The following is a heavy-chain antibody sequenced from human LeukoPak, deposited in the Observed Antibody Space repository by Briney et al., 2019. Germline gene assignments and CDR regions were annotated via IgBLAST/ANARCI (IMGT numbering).Heavy chain of an antibody. D-gene: IGHD2-15*01. CDR2: VSGSGSST. CDR1: GFTFSSYG. V-gene: IGHV3-23*01. CDR3: AKGVSAVVPHALDS. Sequence: PGRSLRLSCAASGFTFSSYGMLWVRQAPGKGLEWVSAVSGSGSSTYYADSVKGRFTISRDNSKNTLYLQMNSLRAEDTAVYYCAKGVSAVVPHALDSWGQGTLVTVSS. J-gene: IGHJ4*02.